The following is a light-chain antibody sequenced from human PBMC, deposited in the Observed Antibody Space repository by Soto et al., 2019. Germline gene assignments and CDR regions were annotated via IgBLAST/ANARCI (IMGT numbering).Light chain of an antibody. CDR3: QKYSSVPV. J-gene: IGKJ3*01. Sequence: DIQMTQSPTSLSASVGDRVTITCRASQGIRNYVAWYQQIPGKAPMLLIYAASTLQSGVPSRFSGSGSGTDFTITINGLQPEDVATYSCQKYSSVPVFGPGTKVEIK. CDR2: AAS. CDR1: QGIRNY. V-gene: IGKV1-27*01.